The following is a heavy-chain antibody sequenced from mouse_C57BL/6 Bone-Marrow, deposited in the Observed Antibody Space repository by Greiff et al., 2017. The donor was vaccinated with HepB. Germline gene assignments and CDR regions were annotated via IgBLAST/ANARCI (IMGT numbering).Heavy chain of an antibody. J-gene: IGHJ4*01. D-gene: IGHD2-2*01. V-gene: IGHV2-2*01. CDR2: IWSGGST. Sequence: VQWVESGPGLVQPSQSLSITCTVSGFSLTSYGVHWVRQSPGKGLEWLGVIWSGGSTDYNAAFISRLSISKDNSKSQVFFKMNSLQADDTAIYYCARDYGYSYYYAMDYWGQGTSVTVSS. CDR1: GFSLTSYG. CDR3: ARDYGYSYYYAMDY.